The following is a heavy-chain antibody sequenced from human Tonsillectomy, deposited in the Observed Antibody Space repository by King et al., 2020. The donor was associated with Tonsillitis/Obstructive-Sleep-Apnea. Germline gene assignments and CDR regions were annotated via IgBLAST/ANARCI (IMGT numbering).Heavy chain of an antibody. Sequence: VQLVESGAEVKKPGASVKVSCKASGYTFTSYYMHWVRKAPGQGLDWIGIINPSGGRTSYAQKFQGKVTMTREPSTSHVYMELNSLRSEDTDVYYCARGDYGDYVREDAFDIWGQGTMVTVSS. J-gene: IGHJ3*02. CDR2: INPSGGRT. D-gene: IGHD4-17*01. V-gene: IGHV1-46*01. CDR1: GYTFTSYY. CDR3: ARGDYGDYVREDAFDI.